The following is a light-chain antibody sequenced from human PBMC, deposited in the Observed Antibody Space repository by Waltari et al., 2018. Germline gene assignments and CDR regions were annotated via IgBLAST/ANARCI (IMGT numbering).Light chain of an antibody. CDR3: QQYGSLWT. CDR2: GAS. V-gene: IGKV3-20*01. Sequence: EIVLTQSPGTLSLSPGERATLSCRASQSVSSSDLAWYQQKPGQAPRLLISGASSRATGIPDRFSVSGSGTDFTLTISRLEPEDFAVYYCQQYGSLWTFGQGTKVEIK. CDR1: QSVSSSD. J-gene: IGKJ1*01.